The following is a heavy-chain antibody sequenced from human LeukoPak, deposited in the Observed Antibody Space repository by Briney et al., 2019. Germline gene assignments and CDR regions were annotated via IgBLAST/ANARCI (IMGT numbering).Heavy chain of an antibody. CDR2: IYSGGST. D-gene: IGHD2-2*02. CDR3: TIHHVGYCSSTSCYTAFDI. V-gene: IGHV3-66*01. J-gene: IGHJ3*02. CDR1: GFTVSSNY. Sequence: GGSLRLSCAASGFTVSSNYMSWVRQAPGKGLEWVSVIYSGGSTYYADSVKGRFTISRDNSKNTLYLQMNSLKTEDTAVYYCTIHHVGYCSSTSCYTAFDIWGQGTMVTVSS.